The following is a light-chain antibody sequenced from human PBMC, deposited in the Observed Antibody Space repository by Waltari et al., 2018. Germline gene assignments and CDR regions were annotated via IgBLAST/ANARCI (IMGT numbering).Light chain of an antibody. J-gene: IGLJ2*01. CDR2: DVS. Sequence: QSALTQPRSVSGSPGQSVAISGTGTSSAVGGYNYVSWYQQHPGKAPKLMIYDVSTRPSGVPDRFSGSKSGNTASLTISGLQAEDEADYYCCSYAGSYTLVFGGGTKLPVL. V-gene: IGLV2-11*01. CDR1: SSAVGGYNY. CDR3: CSYAGSYTLV.